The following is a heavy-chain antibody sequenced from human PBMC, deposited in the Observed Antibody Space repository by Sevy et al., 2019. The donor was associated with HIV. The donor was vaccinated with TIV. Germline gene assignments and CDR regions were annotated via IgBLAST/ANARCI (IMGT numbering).Heavy chain of an antibody. CDR2: ISGVSNYI. J-gene: IGHJ3*02. CDR1: GFSFSSYS. Sequence: GGSLRLSCAASGFSFSSYSMNWVRQAPGKGLEWVSSISGVSNYIYYADSVKGRFTISRDNAKNSLYLQMSRLRVGDTAVYYCARVGCTISSCTLHDAFDIWGQGTMVTVSS. D-gene: IGHD2-2*01. CDR3: ARVGCTISSCTLHDAFDI. V-gene: IGHV3-21*01.